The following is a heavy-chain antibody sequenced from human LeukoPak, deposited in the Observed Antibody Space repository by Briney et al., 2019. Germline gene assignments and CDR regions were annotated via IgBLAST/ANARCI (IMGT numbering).Heavy chain of an antibody. J-gene: IGHJ3*02. D-gene: IGHD3-3*01. V-gene: IGHV2-5*01. CDR3: AHVVIVHGETYYDFWSPNSDAFDI. CDR1: GFSLSTSGVG. Sequence: SGPTLVNPTQTLTLTCTFSGFSLSTSGVGVGWIRQPPGKALEWLALIYWNDDKRYSPSLKSRLTITKDTSKNQVVLTMTNMDPVDTATYYCAHVVIVHGETYYDFWSPNSDAFDIWGHGTMVTVSS. CDR2: IYWNDDK.